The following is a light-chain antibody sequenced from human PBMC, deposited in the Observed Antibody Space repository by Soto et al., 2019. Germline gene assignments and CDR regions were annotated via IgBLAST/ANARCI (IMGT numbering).Light chain of an antibody. CDR1: QSLRHHNGYYY. J-gene: IGKJ2*01. CDR2: LGS. CDR3: IQTLQVPYS. V-gene: IGKV2-28*01. Sequence: DIVMTQSPLSLPVTPGEPASISCRSSQSLRHHNGYYYLDWYLQKPGQSPQVLIYLGSNRASGVHDRVSGSGSGTVFTLNISRVEAEDVGVYYCIQTLQVPYSLGQVTMVEIK.